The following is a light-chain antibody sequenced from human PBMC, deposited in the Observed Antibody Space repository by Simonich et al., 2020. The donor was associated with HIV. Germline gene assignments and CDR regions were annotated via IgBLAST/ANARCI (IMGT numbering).Light chain of an antibody. Sequence: QSVLTQPPSVSAAPGQKVTISCSGSSSNIGNNYVSWYQQLPGTAPKRLIYDNNKRPSGIPDRVSGSKSGTSATLGITGLQTGDEADYYCGTWDSSLSAGVFGGGTQLTVL. V-gene: IGLV1-51*01. CDR3: GTWDSSLSAGV. J-gene: IGLJ7*01. CDR2: DNN. CDR1: SSNIGNNY.